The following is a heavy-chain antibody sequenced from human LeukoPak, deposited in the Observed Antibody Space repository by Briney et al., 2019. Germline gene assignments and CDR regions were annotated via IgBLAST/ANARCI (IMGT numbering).Heavy chain of an antibody. CDR3: ARSAEAGTTDDYDY. CDR1: GYTFTGYY. D-gene: IGHD4-17*01. CDR2: INPNSGGT. V-gene: IGHV1-2*02. Sequence: ASVKVSCKASGYTFTGYYMHLVRQAPGQGLEWMGWINPNSGGTNYAQKFQGSVTMTRGTSISTAYMELSRLRSDDTAVYYCARSAEAGTTDDYDYWGRGTLVTVSS. J-gene: IGHJ4*02.